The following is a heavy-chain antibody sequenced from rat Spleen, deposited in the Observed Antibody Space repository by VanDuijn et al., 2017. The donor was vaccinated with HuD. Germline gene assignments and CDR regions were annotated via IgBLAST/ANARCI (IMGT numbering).Heavy chain of an antibody. CDR1: GFTFSDYY. CDR2: ISFDGGRN. CDR3: ARAGYLRDWYFDF. Sequence: EVQLVESGGGLVQPGRSLKLSCAASGFTFSDYYMAGVRQAPTKGLEWVATISFDGGRNFYRDSVKGRFTVSRDNTRDTLYLQMDNLRSEDTATYYCARAGYLRDWYFDFWGPGTMVTVSS. J-gene: IGHJ1*01. D-gene: IGHD2-5*01. V-gene: IGHV5-29*01.